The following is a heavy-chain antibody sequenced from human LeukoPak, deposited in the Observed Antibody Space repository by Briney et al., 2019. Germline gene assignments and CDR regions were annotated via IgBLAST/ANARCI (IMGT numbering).Heavy chain of an antibody. V-gene: IGHV3-53*01. CDR2: IYSGGST. Sequence: GGSLRLSCAASGFTVSSNYMSWVRQAPGKGLEWVSVIYSGGSTYYADSVKGRFTISRDNSKNTMYLQMNSLRAEDTAVYYWARVYGSGTGDYWGQGTLVTASS. CDR1: GFTVSSNY. D-gene: IGHD3-10*01. J-gene: IGHJ4*02. CDR3: ARVYGSGTGDY.